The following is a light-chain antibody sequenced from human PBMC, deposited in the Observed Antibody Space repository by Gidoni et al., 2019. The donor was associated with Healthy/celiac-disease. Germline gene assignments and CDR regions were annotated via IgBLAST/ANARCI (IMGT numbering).Light chain of an antibody. J-gene: IGKJ1*01. V-gene: IGKV1-39*01. Sequence: DILMTQSPSSLSASVGDSVTITCRASQSISSYLHWYQQKPGKAPKLLINAASNLQSGVPSRFSGSGSGTDFTLTISSLQPEDFATYYCQQSYSTFWTFGQGTKVEIK. CDR3: QQSYSTFWT. CDR1: QSISSY. CDR2: AAS.